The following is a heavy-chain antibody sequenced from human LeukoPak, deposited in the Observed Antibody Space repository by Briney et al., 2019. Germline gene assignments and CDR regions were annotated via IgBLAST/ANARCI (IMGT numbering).Heavy chain of an antibody. CDR1: GGTFSSYA. V-gene: IGHV1-69*13. CDR2: IIPIFGIA. CDR3: ARDRVVVAATFAFDI. J-gene: IGHJ3*02. D-gene: IGHD2-15*01. Sequence: ASVKVSCKASGGTFSSYAISWVRQAPGQGLEWMGGIIPIFGIANYAQKFQGRVTITADESTSTAYMELSSLRSEDTAVYYCARDRVVVAATFAFDIWGQGTMVTVSS.